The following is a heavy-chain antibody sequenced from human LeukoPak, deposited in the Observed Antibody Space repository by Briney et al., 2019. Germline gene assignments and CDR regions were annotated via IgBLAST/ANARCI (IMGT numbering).Heavy chain of an antibody. J-gene: IGHJ4*02. CDR2: IYYNGNT. CDR1: GGSFSGYY. V-gene: IGHV4-34*01. CDR3: ASSPGGYCSSASCYTGGYFDY. Sequence: PSETLSLTCAVYGGSFSGYYWSWIRQPPGKGLEWIGSIYYNGNTYYNPSLKSRVTISVDTSKNQFSLRLSSVTATDRAVYYCASSPGGYCSSASCYTGGYFDYWGQGSPVTVSS. D-gene: IGHD2-2*02.